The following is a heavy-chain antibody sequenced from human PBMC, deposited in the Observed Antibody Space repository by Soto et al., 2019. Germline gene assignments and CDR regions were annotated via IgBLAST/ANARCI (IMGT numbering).Heavy chain of an antibody. J-gene: IGHJ4*02. V-gene: IGHV3-7*01. D-gene: IGHD6-19*01. CDR2: IKQDGSEK. CDR1: GFIFSNYW. Sequence: ELQLVESGGGLVQPGGSLRLSCAASGFIFSNYWMSWVRQAPGKGLEWVANIKQDGSEKYYVDSVKGRFTISRDNAENSLYLQMNALRAEDTAVYYCARCDSAVPGTYSGQGTLLTVSS. CDR3: ARCDSAVPGTY.